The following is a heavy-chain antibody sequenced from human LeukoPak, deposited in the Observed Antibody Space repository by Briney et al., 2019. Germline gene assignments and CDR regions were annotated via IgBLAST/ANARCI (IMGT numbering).Heavy chain of an antibody. CDR2: IYSGGST. D-gene: IGHD5-24*01. Sequence: QPGGSLRLSCAASGFTVSSNYRSWVRQAPGKGLEWVSVIYSGGSTYYADSVKGRFTISRDNSKNTLYLQMNSLRAEDTAVYYCARGEMATIPIDYWGQGTLVTVSS. V-gene: IGHV3-66*02. CDR1: GFTVSSNY. CDR3: ARGEMATIPIDY. J-gene: IGHJ4*02.